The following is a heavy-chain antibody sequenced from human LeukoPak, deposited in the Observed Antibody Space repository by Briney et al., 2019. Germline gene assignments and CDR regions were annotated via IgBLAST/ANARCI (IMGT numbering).Heavy chain of an antibody. CDR2: INPNSGGT. D-gene: IGHD6-19*01. Sequence: GASVKVSCKASGYTFTGYYMHWVRQAPGQGLEWMGWINPNSGGTNYAQKFQGRVTMTRDTSISTAYMELSRLRSDDTAVYYCARAVAGNMGAFDIWGQGTMVTVSS. V-gene: IGHV1-2*02. J-gene: IGHJ3*02. CDR3: ARAVAGNMGAFDI. CDR1: GYTFTGYY.